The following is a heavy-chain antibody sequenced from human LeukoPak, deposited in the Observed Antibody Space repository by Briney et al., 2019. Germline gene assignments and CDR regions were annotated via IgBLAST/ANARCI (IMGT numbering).Heavy chain of an antibody. CDR3: ARGSGSGSGIGFDY. J-gene: IGHJ4*02. CDR2: IYHSGST. D-gene: IGHD3-10*01. CDR1: GGSISSSNW. V-gene: IGHV4-4*02. Sequence: SETLSLTCAVSGGSISSSNWWSWVRQPPGKGLEWIGEIYHSGSTNYNPSLKSRVTISVDRSKNQFSLKLNSVTAADTAVYYCARGSGSGSGIGFDYWGQGTLVTVSS.